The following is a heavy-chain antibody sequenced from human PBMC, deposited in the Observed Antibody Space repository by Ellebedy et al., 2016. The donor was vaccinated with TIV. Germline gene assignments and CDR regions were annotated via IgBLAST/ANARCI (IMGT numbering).Heavy chain of an antibody. CDR2: IDWDDDK. V-gene: IGHV2-70*01. Sequence: SGPTLVXPTQTLTLTCTFSGFSLTTSGMCVSWIRQPPGKALEWLALIDWDDDKYYSTSLKTRLTISKDTSKNQVVLTMTNMDPVDTATYYCARIPHDYGGNSDRWYFDLWGRGTLVTVSS. CDR3: ARIPHDYGGNSDRWYFDL. CDR1: GFSLTTSGMC. D-gene: IGHD4-23*01. J-gene: IGHJ2*01.